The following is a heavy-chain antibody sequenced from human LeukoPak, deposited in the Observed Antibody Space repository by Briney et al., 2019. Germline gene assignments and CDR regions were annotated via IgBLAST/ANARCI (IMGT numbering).Heavy chain of an antibody. V-gene: IGHV4-59*01. D-gene: IGHD3-16*02. CDR2: VYDGGST. Sequence: SETLSLTCTVSGGSIGSYYWSWLRQPPGKGLEWIGCVYDGGSTIYNPSLRRRITLSVDTSRNQFSLKLSSVTAADTAVYFCARDYRGFTPGWFDDWGQGSLVTVSS. CDR1: GGSIGSYY. J-gene: IGHJ4*02. CDR3: ARDYRGFTPGWFDD.